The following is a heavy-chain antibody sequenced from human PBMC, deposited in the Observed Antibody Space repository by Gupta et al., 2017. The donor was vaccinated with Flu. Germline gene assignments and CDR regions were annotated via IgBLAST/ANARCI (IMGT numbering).Heavy chain of an antibody. J-gene: IGHJ6*03. V-gene: IGHV3-30-3*01. CDR2: ISYDGSNK. D-gene: IGHD3-9*01. CDR3: ARAGYVDWFSRQRAYYYRDV. Sequence: VRQAPGKGLEWVAVISYDGSNKYYADSVKGRFTISRDNSKNTLYLQMNSLRAEDTAVYYCARAGYVDWFSRQRAYYYRDVWGKGTTVTVAS.